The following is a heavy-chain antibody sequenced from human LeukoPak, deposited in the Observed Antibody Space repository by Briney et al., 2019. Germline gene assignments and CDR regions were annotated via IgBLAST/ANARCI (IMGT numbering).Heavy chain of an antibody. J-gene: IGHJ5*02. CDR1: GGSISRITYF. Sequence: SEILSLTCTVSGGSISRITYFWGWVRQPPGRGLEWIGSIYFSGSTYYNPSLKSRVTISIDTSKNQISLKLSSVTAADTALYYCARHNYGGPANWFDPWGQGTLVTVSS. V-gene: IGHV4-39*01. CDR3: ARHNYGGPANWFDP. D-gene: IGHD4-23*01. CDR2: IYFSGST.